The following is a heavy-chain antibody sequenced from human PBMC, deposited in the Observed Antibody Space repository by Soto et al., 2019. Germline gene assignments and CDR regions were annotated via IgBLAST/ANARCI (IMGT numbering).Heavy chain of an antibody. Sequence: GGSLRLSCAASGFTFSSYGMHWVRQAPGKGLEWVAVISYDGSNKYYADSVKGRFTISRDNSKNTLYLQMNSLRAEDTAVYYCAKIRITIFGVVEENYYYYGMDVWGQGTTVTVSS. D-gene: IGHD3-3*01. V-gene: IGHV3-30*18. CDR1: GFTFSSYG. J-gene: IGHJ6*02. CDR3: AKIRITIFGVVEENYYYYGMDV. CDR2: ISYDGSNK.